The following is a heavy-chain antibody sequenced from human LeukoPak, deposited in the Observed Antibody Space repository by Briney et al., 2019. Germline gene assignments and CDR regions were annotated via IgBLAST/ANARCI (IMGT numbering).Heavy chain of an antibody. CDR2: ISGSGGST. J-gene: IGHJ4*02. Sequence: GGSLRLSCAASGFTFSSYGMSWVRQAPGKGLEWVSAISGSGGSTYYADSVKGRFTISRDNSKNTLYLQMNSLRAEDTAVYYCAKSVVRVVAARTDMYYFDYWGQGTLVTVSS. V-gene: IGHV3-23*01. CDR1: GFTFSSYG. CDR3: AKSVVRVVAARTDMYYFDY. D-gene: IGHD2-15*01.